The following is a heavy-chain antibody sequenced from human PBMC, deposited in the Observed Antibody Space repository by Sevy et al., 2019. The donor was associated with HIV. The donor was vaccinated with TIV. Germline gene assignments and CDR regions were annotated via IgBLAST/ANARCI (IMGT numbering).Heavy chain of an antibody. Sequence: GGSLRLSCAASGFTFSSYWMSWVRQAPGKGLEWVANMKQDGSEKYYVDSVKGRFTISRDNAKNSLYLQMNSLRAEDTAVYYCARESGIVVVPAAIIWFDPWGQGTLVTVSS. J-gene: IGHJ5*02. CDR3: ARESGIVVVPAAIIWFDP. V-gene: IGHV3-7*01. CDR2: MKQDGSEK. CDR1: GFTFSSYW. D-gene: IGHD2-2*01.